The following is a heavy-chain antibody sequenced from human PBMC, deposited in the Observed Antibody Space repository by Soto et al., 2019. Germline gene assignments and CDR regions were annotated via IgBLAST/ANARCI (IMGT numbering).Heavy chain of an antibody. V-gene: IGHV4-4*07. Sequence: SETLSLTFSVSGASIRSYFWSWVRQPAGQGLERIGHIYIRGTTSYNPSLEGRVTLSLDTSKNQFSLKLTSMTAADTAVYYCARDMHAGFTHYFDPWGQGTLVTVSS. CDR3: ARDMHAGFTHYFDP. CDR2: IYIRGTT. CDR1: GASIRSYF. J-gene: IGHJ5*02. D-gene: IGHD1-26*01.